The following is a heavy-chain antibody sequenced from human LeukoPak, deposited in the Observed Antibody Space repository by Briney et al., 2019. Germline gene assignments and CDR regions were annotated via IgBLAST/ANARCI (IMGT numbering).Heavy chain of an antibody. CDR2: ISYDGSNK. Sequence: GGSLRLSCAASGFTFSSYGMHWVRQAPGKGLEGVAVISYDGSNKYYADSVKGRFTISRDNSKNTLYLQMNSLRAEDTAVYYCAKVQVAGNGGSDAFDIWGQGTMVTVSS. CDR1: GFTFSSYG. CDR3: AKVQVAGNGGSDAFDI. D-gene: IGHD6-19*01. V-gene: IGHV3-30*18. J-gene: IGHJ3*02.